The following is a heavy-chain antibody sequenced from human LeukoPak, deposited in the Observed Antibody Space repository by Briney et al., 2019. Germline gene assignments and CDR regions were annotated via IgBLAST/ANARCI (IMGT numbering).Heavy chain of an antibody. CDR3: AKDGNDILTGYYPLDY. D-gene: IGHD3-9*01. V-gene: IGHV3-9*01. CDR2: ISWSSGSI. CDR1: GFTFDDYA. Sequence: GGSLRLSCAASGFTFDDYAMHWVRQAPGKGLEWVSGISWSSGSIGYADSVKGRFTISRDNAKNSLYLQMNSLRAEDTALYYCAKDGNDILTGYYPLDYWGQGTLVTVSS. J-gene: IGHJ4*02.